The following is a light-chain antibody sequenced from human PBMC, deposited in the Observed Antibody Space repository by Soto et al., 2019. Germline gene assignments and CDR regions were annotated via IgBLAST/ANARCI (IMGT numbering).Light chain of an antibody. CDR3: QQYGSLPGT. CDR1: QTVTSNY. J-gene: IGKJ1*01. Sequence: EIVLTQSPGTLSSSPGERATLSCRASQTVTSNYLAWYQQKPGQAPRLLFFGASIRATGLPDRFSGGGSGTDFTLTISRLEPEDFAVYYCQQYGSLPGTFGQGTKVDIK. V-gene: IGKV3-20*01. CDR2: GAS.